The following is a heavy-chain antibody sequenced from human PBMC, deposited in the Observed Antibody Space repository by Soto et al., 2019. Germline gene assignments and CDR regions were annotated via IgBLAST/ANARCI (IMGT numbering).Heavy chain of an antibody. Sequence: ESVGGLVQPGGSLRLSCVASGFTFSTYAMSWVRQAPREGLKWVSTISGSGGTTYYADSVKGRFTISRDNSKNTLYLQVNSLRAEDSAKYYCARYCSPTSCTIRYGMDVWGQGTTVTVSS. J-gene: IGHJ6*02. V-gene: IGHV3-23*01. CDR2: ISGSGGTT. D-gene: IGHD2-15*01. CDR3: ARYCSPTSCTIRYGMDV. CDR1: GFTFSTYA.